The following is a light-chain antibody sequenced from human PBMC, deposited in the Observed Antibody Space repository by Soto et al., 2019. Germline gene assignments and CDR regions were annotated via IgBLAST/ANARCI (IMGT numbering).Light chain of an antibody. CDR1: QSVHSTY. Sequence: EIVLMPSPGTLSLSPGERATLSCSASQSVHSTYLAWYQQKPGQAPRLIIYGAYSRATDIPDRFSGSGSGTDFTLTISRLEPEDFAVYYCQQYGSPPLYTFGQGTKLE. CDR2: GAY. V-gene: IGKV3-20*01. CDR3: QQYGSPPLYT. J-gene: IGKJ2*01.